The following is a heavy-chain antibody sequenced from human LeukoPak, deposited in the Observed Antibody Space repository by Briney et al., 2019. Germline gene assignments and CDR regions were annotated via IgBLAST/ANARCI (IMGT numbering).Heavy chain of an antibody. J-gene: IGHJ4*02. CDR2: IIPIFGAA. CDR3: ARFAVHRRITVAGQFGLDY. V-gene: IGHV1-69*06. D-gene: IGHD6-19*01. Sequence: ASVKVSCKASGGTFSSYTLSWVRQAPGQGLEWMGGIIPIFGAANYAQKFQDRVTITADKSTSTVYMELSSLRSEDTAVYYCARFAVHRRITVAGQFGLDYWGQGTLVSLSS. CDR1: GGTFSSYT.